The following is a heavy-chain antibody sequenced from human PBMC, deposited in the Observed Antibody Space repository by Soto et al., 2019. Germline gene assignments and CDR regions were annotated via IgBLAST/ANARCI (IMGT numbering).Heavy chain of an antibody. Sequence: QVQLQESGPGLVKPSETLSLTCTVSGGSVSSGSYYWSWIRQPPGKGLEWIGYIYYSGSTNYNPSLKSRVTISVDTSKNQFSLKLSSVTAADTAVYYCARVFRTKYQGGTVGYYYGMDVWGQGTTVTVSS. CDR1: GGSVSSGSYY. D-gene: IGHD2-2*01. CDR3: ARVFRTKYQGGTVGYYYGMDV. V-gene: IGHV4-61*01. J-gene: IGHJ6*02. CDR2: IYYSGST.